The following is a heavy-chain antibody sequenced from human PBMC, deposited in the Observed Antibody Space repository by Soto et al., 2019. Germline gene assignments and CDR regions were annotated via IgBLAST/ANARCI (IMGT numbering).Heavy chain of an antibody. J-gene: IGHJ4*01. CDR3: ARVYVYYFDS. D-gene: IGHD2-8*01. V-gene: IGHV4-34*01. Sequence: PSGTLSLTCAVDGLTFSAYYWTWIRLPPGTGLEWIGEINHSGSTNYNPSLKSRVTISVDTSKNQFSLKLSSVTAADTAVCYCARVYVYYFDSWGYGTLGSVSS. CDR1: GLTFSAYY. CDR2: INHSGST.